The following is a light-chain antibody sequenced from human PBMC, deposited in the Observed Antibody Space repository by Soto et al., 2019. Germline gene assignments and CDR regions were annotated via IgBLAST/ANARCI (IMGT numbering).Light chain of an antibody. Sequence: EIVLTQFPATLSLSPGDGATLSCRSSQSVSSYLAWYQQKRGQPPRLLIYESSTRATGIPARFSGSGSGTDFSLIISSLEPEDFAVYYCQQRSNWPLTFGGGTKVDIK. CDR1: QSVSSY. CDR2: ESS. J-gene: IGKJ4*01. V-gene: IGKV3-11*01. CDR3: QQRSNWPLT.